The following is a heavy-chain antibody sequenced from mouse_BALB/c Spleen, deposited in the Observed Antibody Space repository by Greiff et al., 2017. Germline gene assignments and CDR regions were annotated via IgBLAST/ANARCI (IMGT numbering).Heavy chain of an antibody. V-gene: IGHV1-84*02. CDR3: ARSYYYYGSSYPYYAMDY. D-gene: IGHD1-1*01. Sequence: VQGVESGPELVKPGASVKISCKASGYTFTDYYINWVKQKPGQGLEWIGWIYPGSGNTKYNEKFKGKATLTVDTSSSTAYMQLSSLTSEDTAVYFCARSYYYYGSSYPYYAMDYWGQGTSVTVSS. CDR2: IYPGSGNT. CDR1: GYTFTDYY. J-gene: IGHJ4*01.